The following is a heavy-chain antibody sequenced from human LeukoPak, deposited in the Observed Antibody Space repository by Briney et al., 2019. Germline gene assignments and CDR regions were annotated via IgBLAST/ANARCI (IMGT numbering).Heavy chain of an antibody. CDR2: IYSGGNT. CDR1: GFTVSNNY. V-gene: IGHV3-53*01. J-gene: IGHJ4*02. D-gene: IGHD4-17*01. CDR3: ARDHTPQLRSNGDYGLGY. Sequence: TGGSLRLSCAASGFTVSNNYMTWIRQAPGKGLEWVSVIYSGGNTYYADSVKGRFTISRDNSKNTLFLQMNSLRAEDTAVYYCARDHTPQLRSNGDYGLGYWGQGTLVTVSS.